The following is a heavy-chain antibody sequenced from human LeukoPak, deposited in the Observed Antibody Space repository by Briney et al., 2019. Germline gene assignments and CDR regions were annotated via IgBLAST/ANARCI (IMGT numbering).Heavy chain of an antibody. CDR2: IKSRTDGGTT. CDR3: ADLGDYAVG. J-gene: IGHJ4*02. CDR1: GFTFRNAW. Sequence: GGSLRHSCAASGFTFRNAWMSWVRQAPGKGLEWVGRIKSRTDGGTTEYAAPVKGRFTISRDDSKNMLYLQINSLKTEDTAVYFCADLGDYAVGWGQGTLVTVSS. V-gene: IGHV3-15*01. D-gene: IGHD4-17*01.